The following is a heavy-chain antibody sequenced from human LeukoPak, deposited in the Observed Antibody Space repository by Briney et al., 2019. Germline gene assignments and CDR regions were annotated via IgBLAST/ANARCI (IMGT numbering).Heavy chain of an antibody. J-gene: IGHJ4*02. CDR3: VSDNRSYKFDY. Sequence: PGGSLRLSCAASGFTFSRYWMHWVRQAPGKGLVWVSCIKSDGSSTSIADSAKGRFTISRDNAKNTVYLQMNSLRAEDTAVYYCVSDNRSYKFDYWGQGTLVTVSS. CDR2: IKSDGSST. D-gene: IGHD1-26*01. V-gene: IGHV3-74*01. CDR1: GFTFSRYW.